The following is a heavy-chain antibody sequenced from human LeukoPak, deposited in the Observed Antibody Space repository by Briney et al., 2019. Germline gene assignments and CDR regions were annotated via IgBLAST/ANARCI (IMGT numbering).Heavy chain of an antibody. CDR1: GGSVSSGSYY. J-gene: IGHJ5*02. D-gene: IGHD3-10*01. V-gene: IGHV4-61*01. CDR3: ARTYYYGSNWFDP. Sequence: PSETLSLTCTVSGGSVSSGSYYWGWIRQPPGKGLEWIGYFYYSVGTNYSPSLKSRVTISVDTSKNQFSLKLGSVTATDAAVYYCARTYYYGSNWFDPWGQGTLVTVYS. CDR2: FYYSVGT.